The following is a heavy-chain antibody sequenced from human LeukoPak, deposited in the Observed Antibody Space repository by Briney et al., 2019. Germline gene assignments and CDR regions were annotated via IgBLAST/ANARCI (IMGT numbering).Heavy chain of an antibody. CDR2: ISAYNGNT. J-gene: IGHJ3*02. CDR3: ARDSSGRNAFDI. CDR1: GYTFTSYG. V-gene: IGHV1-18*01. D-gene: IGHD3-22*01. Sequence: ASVKVSCKASGYTFTSYGISWVRQAPGQGLEWMGWISAYNGNTNYAQKLQGRVTMTTDASTSTAYMELRSLRSDDTAVYYCARDSSGRNAFDIWGQGTMVTVSS.